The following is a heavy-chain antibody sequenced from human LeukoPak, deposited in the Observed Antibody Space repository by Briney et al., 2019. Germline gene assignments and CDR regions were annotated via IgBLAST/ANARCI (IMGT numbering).Heavy chain of an antibody. D-gene: IGHD4-17*01. CDR1: GFTFSSYA. Sequence: GGSLRLSCAASGFTFSSYAMHWVRQAPGKGLEWVAVISYGGSNKHYADSVKGRFTISRDNSKNTLYLQMNSLRAEDTAVYYCARVYGDYEDYYYYYYGMDVWGQGTTVTVSS. CDR2: ISYGGSNK. J-gene: IGHJ6*02. CDR3: ARVYGDYEDYYYYYYGMDV. V-gene: IGHV3-30-3*01.